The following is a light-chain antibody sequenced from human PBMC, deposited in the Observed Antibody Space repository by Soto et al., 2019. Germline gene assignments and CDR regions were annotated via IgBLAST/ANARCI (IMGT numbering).Light chain of an antibody. Sequence: QSVLTRPPSASGSPGQSVTISCTGTSSDVGGYNYVSWYQQHPGKVPKLMVYEVNKRPSGVPDRFSGSKSGNTASLTVSGLHAEDEADYYCTSYAGGNNVFGTGTKLTVL. CDR3: TSYAGGNNV. CDR1: SSDVGGYNY. CDR2: EVN. J-gene: IGLJ1*01. V-gene: IGLV2-8*01.